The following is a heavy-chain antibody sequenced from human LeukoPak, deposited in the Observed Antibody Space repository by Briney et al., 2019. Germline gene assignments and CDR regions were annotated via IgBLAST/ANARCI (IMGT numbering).Heavy chain of an antibody. V-gene: IGHV1-69*04. CDR2: IIPILGIA. Sequence: SVKVSCKASGGTFSSYAISWVRQAPGQGLEWMGRIIPILGIANYAQKFQGRVTITADKSTSTAYMELSSLRSEDTAVYYCARADSSSWYESYGMDVWGQGTTVTVSS. CDR1: GGTFSSYA. J-gene: IGHJ6*02. CDR3: ARADSSSWYESYGMDV. D-gene: IGHD6-13*01.